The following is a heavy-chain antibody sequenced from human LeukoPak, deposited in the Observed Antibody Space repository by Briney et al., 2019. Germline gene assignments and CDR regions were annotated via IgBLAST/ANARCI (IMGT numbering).Heavy chain of an antibody. V-gene: IGHV3-23*01. D-gene: IGHD2-15*01. Sequence: GGSLRLSCAASGFTFSSYAMSWVRQAPGKGLEWASGISGSGGSTYYADSVKGRFTISRDNSKNTLYLQMNSLRAEDTAVYYCAKVVAATLFYYPFDYWGQGTLVTVSS. J-gene: IGHJ4*02. CDR1: GFTFSSYA. CDR2: ISGSGGST. CDR3: AKVVAATLFYYPFDY.